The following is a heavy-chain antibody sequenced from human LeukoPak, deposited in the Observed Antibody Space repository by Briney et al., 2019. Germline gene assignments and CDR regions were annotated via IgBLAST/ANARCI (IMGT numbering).Heavy chain of an antibody. D-gene: IGHD2-2*01. V-gene: IGHV1-8*03. CDR2: MNPNNGNT. CDR1: GYTLTSYD. Sequence: ASVKVSWKASGYTLTSYDINWVRQATGQGLEWMGWMNPNNGNTGYAQKFQGRVTITRNTSISTAYMELSSLRSEDTAVYYCARRLGYCSSTSCYSWYFDLWGRGTLVTVSS. CDR3: ARRLGYCSSTSCYSWYFDL. J-gene: IGHJ2*01.